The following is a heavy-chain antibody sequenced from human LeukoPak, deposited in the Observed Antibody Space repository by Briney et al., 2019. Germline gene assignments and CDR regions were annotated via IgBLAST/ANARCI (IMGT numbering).Heavy chain of an antibody. D-gene: IGHD2-21*02. Sequence: ASVKVSCKASGYTFTSYYMHWVRQAPGQGLEWMGIINPSGGSTSYAQKFQGRVTMTRDTSTSTVYMELSSLRSEDTAVYYCAREGAIVVVTRHFDYWGQGTLVTVSS. CDR1: GYTFTSYY. CDR2: INPSGGST. CDR3: AREGAIVVVTRHFDY. V-gene: IGHV1-46*01. J-gene: IGHJ4*02.